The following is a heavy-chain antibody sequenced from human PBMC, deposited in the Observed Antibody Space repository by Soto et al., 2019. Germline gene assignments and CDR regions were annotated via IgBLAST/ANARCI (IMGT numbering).Heavy chain of an antibody. CDR3: AREYTAWPLAYGLDV. J-gene: IGHJ6*02. D-gene: IGHD2-2*02. CDR1: GFRFSEHA. V-gene: IGHV3-21*01. Sequence: PGGSLRLSCNCSGFRFSEHAMTWVRQAPGKGLEWVSSISSRSDIYYADSVKGRFTISRGNAKNSVSLQMNSLRAEDTAVYYCAREYTAWPLAYGLDVWGQGTTVTVSS. CDR2: ISSRSDI.